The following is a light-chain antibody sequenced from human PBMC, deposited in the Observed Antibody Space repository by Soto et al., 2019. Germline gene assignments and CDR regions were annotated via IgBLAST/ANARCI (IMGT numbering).Light chain of an antibody. Sequence: ESMLTQSPGTLSLSPGERATLSCRASQSVSTRYLAWYQQKPGQAPRLLIYGASIRATGIPYRFSGSGSGTYFTLTISRLEPEDFAVYYCHQFGSSPPAFTFGQGTKLEI. CDR3: HQFGSSPPAFT. J-gene: IGKJ2*01. V-gene: IGKV3-20*01. CDR1: QSVSTRY. CDR2: GAS.